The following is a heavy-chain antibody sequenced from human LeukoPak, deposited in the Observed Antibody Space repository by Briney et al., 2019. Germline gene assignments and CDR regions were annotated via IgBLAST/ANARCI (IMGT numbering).Heavy chain of an antibody. D-gene: IGHD4-17*01. J-gene: IGHJ4*02. Sequence: PGGSLRLSCAASGFTLSNSMNWVHQAPGKGLEWISYINSDTYSNTIHYADTVKGRFTISRDNAKSSLYLQMNSLRDEDTAVYYCARDRDYAFDYWGQGTLVTVSS. CDR1: GFTLSNS. CDR3: ARDRDYAFDY. V-gene: IGHV3-48*02. CDR2: INSDTYSNTI.